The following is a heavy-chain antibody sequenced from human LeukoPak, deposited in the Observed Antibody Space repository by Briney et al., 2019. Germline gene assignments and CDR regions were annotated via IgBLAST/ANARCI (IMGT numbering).Heavy chain of an antibody. Sequence: PSETLSLTCAVYGGSFSGHYWSWIRQPPGKGLEWIGEINHSGSTNYNPSLKSRVTISVDTSKKQFTLRLSSVTAADTAVYYCARGRNSRGYTYAFNYYGMDVWGQGTTVTVSS. CDR1: GGSFSGHY. CDR2: INHSGST. V-gene: IGHV4-34*01. D-gene: IGHD5-18*01. J-gene: IGHJ6*02. CDR3: ARGRNSRGYTYAFNYYGMDV.